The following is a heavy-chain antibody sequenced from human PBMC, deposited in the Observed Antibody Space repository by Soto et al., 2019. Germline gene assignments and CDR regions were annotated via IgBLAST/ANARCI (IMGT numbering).Heavy chain of an antibody. CDR2: LWSDGSNK. J-gene: IGHJ4*02. V-gene: IGHV3-33*01. Sequence: GGSLRLSCAASGFTFRSYGFHWVRQAPGKGLEWVAVLWSDGSNKAYADSVKGRFTISRGESRNTVYLQMNSLRVEDTAVYYCARDLSTGSLDYGGQGTLVTVSS. D-gene: IGHD3-9*01. CDR3: ARDLSTGSLDY. CDR1: GFTFRSYG.